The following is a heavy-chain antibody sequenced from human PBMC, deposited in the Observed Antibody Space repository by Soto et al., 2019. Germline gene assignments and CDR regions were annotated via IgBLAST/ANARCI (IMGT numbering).Heavy chain of an antibody. Sequence: PGGSLRLSCAASGFTFSSYGMHWVRQAPGKGLEWVAVIWYDGSNKYYADSVKGRFTISRDNSKNTLYLQMNSLRAEDTAVYYCAGEYSGYEGTAFDIWGQGTMVTVSS. D-gene: IGHD5-12*01. J-gene: IGHJ3*02. CDR2: IWYDGSNK. CDR1: GFTFSSYG. CDR3: AGEYSGYEGTAFDI. V-gene: IGHV3-33*01.